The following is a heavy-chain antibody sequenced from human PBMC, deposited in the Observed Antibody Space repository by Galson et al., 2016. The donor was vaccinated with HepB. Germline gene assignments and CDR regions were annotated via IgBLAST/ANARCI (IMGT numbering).Heavy chain of an antibody. CDR1: GFTFSTSS. D-gene: IGHD2-8*02. Sequence: SLRLSCAASGFTFSTSSMNWVRQVPGKGLEWVSCITGLSSNMHYADSVKGRFTISRDNAKNSLYLQLNSLRAEDTATYHCARVTPGDYSRMDVWGQGTTVTVSS. V-gene: IGHV3-21*01. J-gene: IGHJ6*02. CDR3: ARVTPGDYSRMDV. CDR2: ITGLSSNM.